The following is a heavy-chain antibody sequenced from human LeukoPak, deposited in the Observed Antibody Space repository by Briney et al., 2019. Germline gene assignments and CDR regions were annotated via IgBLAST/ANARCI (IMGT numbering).Heavy chain of an antibody. J-gene: IGHJ4*02. CDR1: GYTFSSYD. CDR3: ARMDRLRYFDC. Sequence: ASVKVYCKASGYTFSSYDIKWVRQATGQGLEWMGWMNPNSGNTGYAQKFQGRVTMTRSTSISTAYMELSSLRSEDTAVYYCARMDRLRYFDCWGQGTLVTVSS. CDR2: MNPNSGNT. D-gene: IGHD3-9*01. V-gene: IGHV1-8*01.